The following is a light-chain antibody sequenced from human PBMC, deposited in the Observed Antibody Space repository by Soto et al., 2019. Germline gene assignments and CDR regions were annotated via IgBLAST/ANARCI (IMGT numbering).Light chain of an antibody. V-gene: IGLV1-40*01. CDR2: GNS. Sequence: QPVLTQPPSVSGAPGQRVTISCTGSSSNIGAGYDVHWYQQLPGTAPKLLIYGNSNRPSGVPDRFSGSKSGTSASLAITGLQAEDEADYYCQSYDSSFQVVFGGGTKLTVL. CDR1: SSNIGAGYD. CDR3: QSYDSSFQVV. J-gene: IGLJ2*01.